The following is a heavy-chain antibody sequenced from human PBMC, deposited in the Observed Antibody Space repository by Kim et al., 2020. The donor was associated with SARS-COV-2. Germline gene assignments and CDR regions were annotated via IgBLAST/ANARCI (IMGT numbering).Heavy chain of an antibody. CDR2: IYWDDDE. Sequence: SGPTLVKPTQTLTLTCSFSGFSLTNAGLGVAWIRQPPGKALEWLALIYWDDDERFTPSLKTRLTITKDTSENQVVLTVANVDPVDTATYYCARTIRGIFDYWGQGALLTVSS. V-gene: IGHV2-5*02. J-gene: IGHJ4*02. D-gene: IGHD1-7*01. CDR1: GFSLTNAGLG. CDR3: ARTIRGIFDY.